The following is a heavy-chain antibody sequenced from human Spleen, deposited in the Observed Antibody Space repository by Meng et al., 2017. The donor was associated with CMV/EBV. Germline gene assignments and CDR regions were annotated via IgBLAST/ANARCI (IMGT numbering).Heavy chain of an antibody. CDR1: GGSFIGYY. J-gene: IGHJ4*02. Sequence: QVQLQQWGAGLLKPSXXXXLXCAVYGGSFIGYYWSWIRHPPGKGLEWIGEINLIGSTNYNPSHKSRVTISVDTSKNQFSLKLSSVTAADTAVYYCAREGPAAAGTHPFAYWGQGTLVTVSS. CDR3: AREGPAAAGTHPFAY. D-gene: IGHD6-13*01. V-gene: IGHV4-34*01. CDR2: INLIGST.